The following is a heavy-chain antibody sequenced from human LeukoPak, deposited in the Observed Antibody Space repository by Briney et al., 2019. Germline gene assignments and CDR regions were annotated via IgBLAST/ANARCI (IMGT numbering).Heavy chain of an antibody. CDR3: ARHMGYYYYYPMDV. Sequence: SETLSLTCTVSGGSISNYYWSWIRQSPGKGLEWIGYIYYSGSTNCSPSLKSRVTISVDTSKNQFSLKLSSVTAADTAVYYCARHMGYYYYYPMDVWGQGTTVTVSS. J-gene: IGHJ6*02. CDR1: GGSISNYY. CDR2: IYYSGST. V-gene: IGHV4-59*08. D-gene: IGHD3-10*01.